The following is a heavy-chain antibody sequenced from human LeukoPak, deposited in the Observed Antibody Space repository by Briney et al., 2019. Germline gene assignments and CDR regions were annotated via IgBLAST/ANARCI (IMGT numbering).Heavy chain of an antibody. Sequence: PGESLKISCKTSGYIFTNSWIGWVRQEPGKGLEWMGIIYPGDSDTRYSPSFQGQVTISADKSITTAYLQWSSLKASDTAMYYCARLGYSSSWSKEARPLFDYWGQGTLVTVSS. D-gene: IGHD6-13*01. CDR1: GYIFTNSW. V-gene: IGHV5-51*01. CDR3: ARLGYSSSWSKEARPLFDY. CDR2: IYPGDSDT. J-gene: IGHJ4*02.